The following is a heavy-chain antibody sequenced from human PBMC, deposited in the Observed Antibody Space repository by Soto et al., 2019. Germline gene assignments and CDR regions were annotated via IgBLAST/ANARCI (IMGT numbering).Heavy chain of an antibody. CDR1: GGSISSGGYY. CDR2: IYYSGGT. V-gene: IGHV4-31*03. Sequence: QVQLQESGPGLVKPSQTLSLTCTVSGGSISSGGYYWSWIRQHPGKGLEWIGYIYYSGGTYYNPSLKSRVTISVDTSKIQFSLKLSSVTAADTAVYYCARADYDYVWGSYRPYYFDYWGQGTLVTVSS. J-gene: IGHJ4*02. D-gene: IGHD3-16*02. CDR3: ARADYDYVWGSYRPYYFDY.